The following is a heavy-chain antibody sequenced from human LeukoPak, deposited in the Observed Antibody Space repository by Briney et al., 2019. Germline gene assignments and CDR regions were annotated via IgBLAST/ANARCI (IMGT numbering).Heavy chain of an antibody. Sequence: GGPLRLSCAASGFTFSNYAMSWVRQAPGKGLEWVSGISGSGGSIYYADSVKGRFTISRDNSKNTLYLQMNSLRAEDTAVYYCAKDNSPKVYCSGGSCYSDYWGQGTLVTVSS. J-gene: IGHJ4*02. V-gene: IGHV3-23*01. CDR3: AKDNSPKVYCSGGSCYSDY. D-gene: IGHD2-15*01. CDR1: GFTFSNYA. CDR2: ISGSGGSI.